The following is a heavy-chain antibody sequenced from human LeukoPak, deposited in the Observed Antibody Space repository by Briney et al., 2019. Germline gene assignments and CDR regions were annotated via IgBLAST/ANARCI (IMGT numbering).Heavy chain of an antibody. D-gene: IGHD2-15*01. V-gene: IGHV4-4*07. CDR3: AREGCSGGVCYFDY. CDR1: GGSISYYY. J-gene: IGHJ4*02. Sequence: SETLSLTCTVSGGSISYYYWTWIRQPAGKGLEWIGRIDTSGNTKYTPSLRSRVTLSIDTSGQQFSLKLSSVTAADTAVYFCAREGCSGGVCYFDYWGRGTLVTVSS. CDR2: IDTSGNT.